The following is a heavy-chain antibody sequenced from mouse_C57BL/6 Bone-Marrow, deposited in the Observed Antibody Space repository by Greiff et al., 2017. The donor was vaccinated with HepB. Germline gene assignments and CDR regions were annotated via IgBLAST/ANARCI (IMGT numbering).Heavy chain of an antibody. V-gene: IGHV5-16*01. CDR3: AREGNYSNYFDY. CDR2: INYDGSST. CDR1: GFTFSDYY. D-gene: IGHD2-5*01. J-gene: IGHJ2*01. Sequence: EVKLVESEGGLVQPGSSMKLSCTASGFTFSDYYMAWVRQVPEKGLEWVANINYDGSSTYYLDSLKSRFIISRDNAKNILYLQMSSLKSEDTATYYCAREGNYSNYFDYWGQGTTLTVSS.